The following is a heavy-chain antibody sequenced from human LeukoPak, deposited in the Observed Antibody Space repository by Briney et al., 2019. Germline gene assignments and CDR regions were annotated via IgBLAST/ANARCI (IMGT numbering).Heavy chain of an antibody. J-gene: IGHJ4*02. D-gene: IGHD2-21*02. V-gene: IGHV1-18*01. Sequence: ASVKVSCKASGYTFTDFGISWVRQAPGQGLEWVGWASAYNGNTNYGQKLQGRVTMTTDTSTNTAYMELRSLRSNDTAVFYCARTAYCGGDCYSDYFDYWGQGTLVTVSS. CDR3: ARTAYCGGDCYSDYFDY. CDR1: GYTFTDFG. CDR2: ASAYNGNT.